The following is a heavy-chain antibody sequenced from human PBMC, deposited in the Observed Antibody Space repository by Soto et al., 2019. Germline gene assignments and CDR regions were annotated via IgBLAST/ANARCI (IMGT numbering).Heavy chain of an antibody. CDR2: VSYDGSKK. J-gene: IGHJ4*02. V-gene: IGHV3-30-3*01. D-gene: IGHD6-19*01. CDR3: ARGAGPFDY. Sequence: QVQLVASGGGVVQPGRSLRLSCAASGFAFSEYAMQWVRQAPGKGLEWVAVVSYDGSKKYYADSVKGRFTVYRDNSKHTLYLQMNSLRAEDTAVSYCARGAGPFDYWGQGALVTVSS. CDR1: GFAFSEYA.